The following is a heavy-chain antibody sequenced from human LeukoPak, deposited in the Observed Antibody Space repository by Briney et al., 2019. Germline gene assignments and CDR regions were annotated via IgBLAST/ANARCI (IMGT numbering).Heavy chain of an antibody. Sequence: GGSLRLSCAASGFTVSTNYMSWVRQAPGKKLEWVSDIYSDGSTFYADSVKGRFTISRDNSKNTLYLQMNSLRAEDTAVYHCARDSSGWYYFDYWGQGTLVTVSS. CDR1: GFTVSTNY. CDR2: IYSDGST. V-gene: IGHV3-53*01. J-gene: IGHJ4*02. D-gene: IGHD6-19*01. CDR3: ARDSSGWYYFDY.